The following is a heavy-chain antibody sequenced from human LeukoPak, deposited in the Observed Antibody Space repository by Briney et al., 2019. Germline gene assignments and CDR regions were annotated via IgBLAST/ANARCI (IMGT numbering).Heavy chain of an antibody. J-gene: IGHJ4*02. CDR3: ARWAGNSYYDFWSGYYLDY. Sequence: SETLSLTCAVSGYSISSGYYWGWIRQPPGKGLEWIGSIYHSGSTYYNPSLKSRVTISVDTSKNQFSLKPSSVTAADTAVYYCARWAGNSYYDFWSGYYLDYWGQGTLVTVSS. D-gene: IGHD3-3*01. CDR2: IYHSGST. CDR1: GYSISSGYY. V-gene: IGHV4-38-2*01.